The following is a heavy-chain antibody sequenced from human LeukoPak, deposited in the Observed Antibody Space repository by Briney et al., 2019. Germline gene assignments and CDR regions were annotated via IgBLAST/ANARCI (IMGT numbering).Heavy chain of an antibody. CDR2: ISGDGVST. CDR1: GLPIADFA. J-gene: IGHJ4*02. CDR3: ARESGKFDY. Sequence: TGGSPRLSCVASGLPIADFAMHWVRQAPGKGLEWVSLISGDGVSTFYADSVKGRFSIPRDNSKNSLSLEMNSLRTEDTAMYYCARESGKFDYWGQGTLVAVSS. V-gene: IGHV3-43*02.